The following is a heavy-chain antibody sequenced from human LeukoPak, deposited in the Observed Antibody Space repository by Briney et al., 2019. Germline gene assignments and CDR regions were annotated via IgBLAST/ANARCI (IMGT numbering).Heavy chain of an antibody. CDR3: ARGTLHYLSGYYGDY. CDR2: INHSGST. J-gene: IGHJ4*02. CDR1: GGSFSGYY. D-gene: IGHD3-22*01. Sequence: SETLSLTCAVYGGSFSGYYWSWIRQPPGKGLEWIGEINHSGSTNYNPSLKRRVTISVDTSKDQFSLKLSSVTAADTAVYYCARGTLHYLSGYYGDYWGQGTLVTVSS. V-gene: IGHV4-34*01.